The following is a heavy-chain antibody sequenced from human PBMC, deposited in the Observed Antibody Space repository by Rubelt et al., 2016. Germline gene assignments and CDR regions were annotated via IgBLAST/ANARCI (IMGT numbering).Heavy chain of an antibody. D-gene: IGHD3-3*01. CDR1: GFTFSSYA. Sequence: GGSLRLSCAASGFTFSSYAMSWVRQAPGKGLEWVSAISGSGGSTYYADSVKGRFTISRDNSKNTLYLQMNSLRAEDTAVYYCAKDSIPYYDFWSGYYTAFDIWGQGTMVTVSS. CDR2: ISGSGGST. J-gene: IGHJ3*02. CDR3: AKDSIPYYDFWSGYYTAFDI. V-gene: IGHV3-23*01.